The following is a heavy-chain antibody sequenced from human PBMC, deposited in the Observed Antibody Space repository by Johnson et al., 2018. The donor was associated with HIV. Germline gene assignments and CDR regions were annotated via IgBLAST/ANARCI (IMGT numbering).Heavy chain of an antibody. CDR1: GFTFSSYG. J-gene: IGHJ3*02. CDR3: AKDRGLLDAFDI. V-gene: IGHV3-30*02. Sequence: QVQLVESGGGVVQPGGSLRLSCAASGFTFSSYGMHWVRQAPGKGLEWVAFIRSDGSNEYYADSVKGRFTISRDNSKNTLYLQMNSLRAEDTAVYYCAKDRGLLDAFDIWGQGTMVTVSS. CDR2: IRSDGSNE.